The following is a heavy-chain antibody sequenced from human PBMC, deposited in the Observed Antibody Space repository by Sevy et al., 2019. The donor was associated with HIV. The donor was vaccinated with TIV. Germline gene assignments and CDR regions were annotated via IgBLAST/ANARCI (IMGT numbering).Heavy chain of an antibody. V-gene: IGHV3-7*03. CDR3: ARAVGKDGAY. D-gene: IGHD2-8*01. J-gene: IGHJ4*02. Sequence: GGSLRLSCTACGFTFSDSWMHWVRQAPGKGLEWLANINQDGSVIYYADSVKGRFTISRDNSRNSVFLQMSSLRAGDTATYYCARAVGKDGAYWGQGTLVTVSS. CDR2: INQDGSVI. CDR1: GFTFSDSW.